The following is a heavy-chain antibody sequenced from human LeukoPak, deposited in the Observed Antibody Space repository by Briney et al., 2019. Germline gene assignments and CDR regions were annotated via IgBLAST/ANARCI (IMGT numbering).Heavy chain of an antibody. D-gene: IGHD3-10*02. CDR3: AELGITMIGGV. J-gene: IGHJ6*04. CDR1: GFTFSSYN. V-gene: IGHV3-21*01. Sequence: GGSLRLSCAASGFTFSSYNMNWVRQAPGKGLEWVSSIGGSSSYIYYADSVKGRFTISRDNAKNSLYLQMNSLRAEDTAVYYCAELGITMIGGVWGKGTTVTISS. CDR2: IGGSSSYI.